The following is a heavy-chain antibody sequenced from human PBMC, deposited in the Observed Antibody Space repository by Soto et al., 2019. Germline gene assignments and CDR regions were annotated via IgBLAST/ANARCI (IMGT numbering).Heavy chain of an antibody. V-gene: IGHV3-23*01. CDR1: GFTFSSYA. J-gene: IGHJ2*01. D-gene: IGHD6-6*01. CDR3: AKDWFEGIAARPGWYFDL. CDR2: ISGSGGST. Sequence: GGSLRLSCAASGFTFSSYAMSWVRQAPGKGLEWVSAISGSGGSTYYADSVKGRFTISRDNSKNTLYLQMNSLRAEDTAVYYCAKDWFEGIAARPGWYFDLWGRGTLVTVSS.